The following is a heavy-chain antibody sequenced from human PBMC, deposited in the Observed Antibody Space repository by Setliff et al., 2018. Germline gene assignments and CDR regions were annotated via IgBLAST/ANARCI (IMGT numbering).Heavy chain of an antibody. D-gene: IGHD6-19*01. CDR3: ARDPWQWLTTFTSAEYFQH. CDR2: IIPIFGTA. J-gene: IGHJ1*01. Sequence: ASVKVSCKASGGTFSSYAISWVRQAPGQGLEWMGRIIPIFGTATYAQKFQGRVTITADKSTSTAYMELSSLRSEDTAVYYCARDPWQWLTTFTSAEYFQHWGQGTLVTVSS. CDR1: GGTFSSYA. V-gene: IGHV1-69*06.